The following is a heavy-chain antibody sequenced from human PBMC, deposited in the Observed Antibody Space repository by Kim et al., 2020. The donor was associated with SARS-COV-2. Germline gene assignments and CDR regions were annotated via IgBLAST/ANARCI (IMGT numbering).Heavy chain of an antibody. CDR2: INTNTGNP. J-gene: IGHJ6*02. Sequence: ASVKVSCKASGYTLTEYSMHWVRQAPGQGLEYMGWINTNTGNPTYAQAYLGRFVFPLDPSVSTTYLHITTLKAEDTAIYYCAREDFARGMDVWGQGTTVTVSS. CDR3: AREDFARGMDV. CDR1: GYTLTEYS. V-gene: IGHV7-4-1*02. D-gene: IGHD3-10*01.